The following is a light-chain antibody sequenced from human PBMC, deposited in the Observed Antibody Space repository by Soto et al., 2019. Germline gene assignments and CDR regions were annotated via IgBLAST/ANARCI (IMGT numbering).Light chain of an antibody. Sequence: QSALTQPASVSGSPGQSITISCTGTSSDVGGYNYVSWYQQHPGKAPKLMIYEVSNRPSGASNRFSGSKSGNTASLTISGRPDEEEAYYCCSSYTSSSTGVFGTGTKLTVL. J-gene: IGLJ1*01. CDR3: SSYTSSSTGV. CDR2: EVS. V-gene: IGLV2-14*01. CDR1: SSDVGGYNY.